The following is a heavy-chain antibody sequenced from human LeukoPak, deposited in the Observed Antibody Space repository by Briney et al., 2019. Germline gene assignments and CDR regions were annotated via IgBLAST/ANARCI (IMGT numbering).Heavy chain of an antibody. CDR1: GYTFTSYY. CDR3: ARGGEDIVVVPAAILDY. Sequence: GASVKVSCNASGYTFTSYYMHWVRQAPGQGLEGMGIIKTSGGSTSYSQKFQGRITMTRDTSTSTVYLELSSLRSEDTAVYYCARGGEDIVVVPAAILDYWGQGTLVTVSS. V-gene: IGHV1-46*01. CDR2: IKTSGGST. D-gene: IGHD2-2*01. J-gene: IGHJ4*02.